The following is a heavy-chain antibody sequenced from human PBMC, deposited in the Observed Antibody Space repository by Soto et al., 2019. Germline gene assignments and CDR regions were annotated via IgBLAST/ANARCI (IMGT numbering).Heavy chain of an antibody. CDR1: GYTYTCYC. J-gene: IGHJ5*02. Sequence: GASVNVSCKASGYTYTCYCIRWLRHAPGQGLEWMGWISAYNGNTNYAQKLQGRVTMTTDTSTSTAYMELRSLRSDDTAVYYCARHRNYGDYVWFDPWGQGTLVTGSS. CDR3: ARHRNYGDYVWFDP. D-gene: IGHD4-17*01. V-gene: IGHV1-18*01. CDR2: ISAYNGNT.